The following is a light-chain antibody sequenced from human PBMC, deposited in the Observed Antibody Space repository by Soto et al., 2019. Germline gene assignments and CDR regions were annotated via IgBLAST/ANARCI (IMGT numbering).Light chain of an antibody. Sequence: IVLTQSPGTLSLSPGERATVSCRASQSVRSSLAWYQQKPGQAPRLLIYDASNRATGIPARFSGSGSGTDFTLTISSLEPEDFAVYYCQQRSNWPPSITFGQGTRLEIK. CDR1: QSVRSS. CDR3: QQRSNWPPSIT. V-gene: IGKV3-11*01. CDR2: DAS. J-gene: IGKJ5*01.